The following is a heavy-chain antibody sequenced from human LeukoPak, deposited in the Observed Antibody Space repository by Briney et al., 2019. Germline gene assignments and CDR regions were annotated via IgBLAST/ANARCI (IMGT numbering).Heavy chain of an antibody. D-gene: IGHD5-12*01. V-gene: IGHV5-51*01. Sequence: GESLKIPCKGSGYSFTTYWIGWVRQMPGKGLEWMGIIYPGDSDTRYSPSFQGQVTISADKSFSTAYLQWSSLKASDTAMYYCARRVATIPHNPFDYWGQGTLVTVSS. CDR1: GYSFTTYW. CDR3: ARRVATIPHNPFDY. CDR2: IYPGDSDT. J-gene: IGHJ4*02.